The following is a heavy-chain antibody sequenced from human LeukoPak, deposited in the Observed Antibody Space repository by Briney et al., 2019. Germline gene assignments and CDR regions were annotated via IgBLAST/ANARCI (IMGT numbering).Heavy chain of an antibody. D-gene: IGHD3-3*01. V-gene: IGHV3-23*01. J-gene: IGHJ4*02. CDR2: ISGSGGST. Sequence: AGGSLRLSCAASGFTFSSYAMSWVRQAPGKGLEWVSAISGSGGSTYYADSVKGRFTISRDNSKNTPYLQMNSLRAEDTAVYYCAKEYYDFWSGYLVFDYWGQGTLVTVSS. CDR3: AKEYYDFWSGYLVFDY. CDR1: GFTFSSYA.